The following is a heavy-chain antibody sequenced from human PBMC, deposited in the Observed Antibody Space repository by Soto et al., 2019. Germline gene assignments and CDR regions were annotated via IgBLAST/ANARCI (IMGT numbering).Heavy chain of an antibody. D-gene: IGHD3-9*01. J-gene: IGHJ6*02. CDR2: INHSGST. CDR3: ARADYEILTGSYAMDV. CDR1: GGSFSGYY. V-gene: IGHV4-34*01. Sequence: TSETLSLTCAVYGGSFSGYYWSWIRQPPGKGLEWIGEINHSGSTNYNPSLKSRVTISVDTSKNQFSLRLRSVTAADTAVYYCARADYEILTGSYAMDVWGQGTTVTVSS.